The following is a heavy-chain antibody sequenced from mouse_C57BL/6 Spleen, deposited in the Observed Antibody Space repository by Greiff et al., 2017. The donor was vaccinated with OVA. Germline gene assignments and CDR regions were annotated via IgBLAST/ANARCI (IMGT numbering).Heavy chain of an antibody. CDR2: IYPRDGST. Sequence: VLLQESDAELVKPGASVKISCKVSGYTFTDHTIHWMKQRPEQGLEWIGYIYPRDGSTKYNEKFKGKATLTADKASSTAYMQLNSLTSEDSAVYYCARGKDPYYAMDYWGQGTSVTVSS. V-gene: IGHV1-78*01. J-gene: IGHJ4*01. CDR3: ARGKDPYYAMDY. CDR1: GYTFTDHT.